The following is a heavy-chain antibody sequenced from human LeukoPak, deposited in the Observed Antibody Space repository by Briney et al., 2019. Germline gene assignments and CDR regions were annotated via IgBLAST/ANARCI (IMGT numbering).Heavy chain of an antibody. CDR2: TSGSGGST. J-gene: IGHJ4*02. D-gene: IGHD5-18*01. CDR1: GFTFSSYA. V-gene: IGHV3-23*01. Sequence: GGSLRLSCVASGFTFSSYAMTWVRQAPGKGLEWVSATSGSGGSTYYADSVKGRFTISRDNSKNTLYLQMNSLRAEDTAVYYCAKDDEYSYGTDYWGQGTLVTVSS. CDR3: AKDDEYSYGTDY.